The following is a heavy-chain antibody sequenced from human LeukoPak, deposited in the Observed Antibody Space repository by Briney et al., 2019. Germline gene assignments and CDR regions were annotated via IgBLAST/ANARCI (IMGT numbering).Heavy chain of an antibody. V-gene: IGHV4-34*01. J-gene: IGHJ5*02. Sequence: PSETLSLTCAVYGGSFSGCYWSWIRQPPGKGLEWIGEINHSGSTNYNPSLKSRVTISVDTSKNQFSLKLSSVTAADTAVYYCARGHWWFDPWGQGTLVTVSS. CDR1: GGSFSGCY. CDR3: ARGHWWFDP. CDR2: INHSGST.